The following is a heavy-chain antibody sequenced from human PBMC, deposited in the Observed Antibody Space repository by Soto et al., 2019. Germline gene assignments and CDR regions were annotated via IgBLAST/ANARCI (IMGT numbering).Heavy chain of an antibody. J-gene: IGHJ6*02. D-gene: IGHD1-1*01. CDR2: ISYDGDNK. CDR3: ARGTTASACSAMDV. CDR1: GFTFSYHA. V-gene: IGHV3-30-3*01. Sequence: QVQLVESGGGVVQPGRSLSLSCAASGFTFSYHALNWVRQAPGKGLEWVAVISYDGDNKYIAESVKGRFTISRDNSKHTVSLQMNSLRTEDTAMYFCARGTTASACSAMDVWGQGTTVTVSS.